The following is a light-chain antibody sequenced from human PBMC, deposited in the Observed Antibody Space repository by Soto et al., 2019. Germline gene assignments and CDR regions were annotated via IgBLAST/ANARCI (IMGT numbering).Light chain of an antibody. CDR1: QGISNY. Sequence: DIQMTQSPSSLSASVGDRVTITCRASQGISNYLAWYQQKPGKVPKLLIYAASTLQSGVPSRFGGSGSGTDFTPTISSLQPEDVATYYCQTYNSAPLTFGRGTKVDIK. V-gene: IGKV1-27*01. CDR3: QTYNSAPLT. J-gene: IGKJ3*01. CDR2: AAS.